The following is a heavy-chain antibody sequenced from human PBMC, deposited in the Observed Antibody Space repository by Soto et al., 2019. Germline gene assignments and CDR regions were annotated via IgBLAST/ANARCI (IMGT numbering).Heavy chain of an antibody. CDR3: AGTTSHQWYYMDV. D-gene: IGHD1-7*01. J-gene: IGHJ6*03. CDR1: GDSVSSNSAA. V-gene: IGHV6-1*01. CDR2: TYYRSRWYN. Sequence: PSQTLSLTCTIFGDSVSSNSAAWNWIMLSKSRGLKWLARTYYRSRWYNDYAVSVRSRITVNPDTSKNKHSLQLTSVTTEYTAVYYCAGTTSHQWYYMDVWGKGTTVTVSS.